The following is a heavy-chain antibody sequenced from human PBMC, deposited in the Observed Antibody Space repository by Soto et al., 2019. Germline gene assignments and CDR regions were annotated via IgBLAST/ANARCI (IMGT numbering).Heavy chain of an antibody. J-gene: IGHJ6*02. Sequence: GGSXRLSCAASGFTFSIYAMSWVRQAPGKGLEWVSAISGSDNSTYYADSVKGRFTISRDNSKNTLYLQMSSLRADDKAVYYCDHMGVWGQGTTVTVSS. CDR3: DHMGV. CDR1: GFTFSIYA. V-gene: IGHV3-23*01. CDR2: ISGSDNST.